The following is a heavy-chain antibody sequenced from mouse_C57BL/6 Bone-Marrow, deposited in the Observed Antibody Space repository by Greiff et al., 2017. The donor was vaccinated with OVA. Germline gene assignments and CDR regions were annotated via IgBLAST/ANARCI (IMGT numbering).Heavy chain of an antibody. Sequence: EVKLVESGGGLVKPGGSLKLSCAASGFTFSSYAMSWVRQTPEKRLEWVATISDGGSYTYYPDNVKGRFTISRDNAKNNLYLQMSHLKSEDTAMNYCARGGQLRLFAYWGQGTLVTVSA. V-gene: IGHV5-4*03. CDR3: ARGGQLRLFAY. CDR2: ISDGGSYT. J-gene: IGHJ3*01. D-gene: IGHD3-2*02. CDR1: GFTFSSYA.